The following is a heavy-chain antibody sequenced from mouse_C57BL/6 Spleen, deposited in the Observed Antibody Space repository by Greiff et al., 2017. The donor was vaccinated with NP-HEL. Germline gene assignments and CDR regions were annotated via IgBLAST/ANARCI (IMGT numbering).Heavy chain of an antibody. Sequence: QVQLQQSGAELMKPGASVKLSCKATGYTFTGYWIEWVKQRPGHGLEWIGELLPGSGSTYYNEKFKGTATFTADTSSNTAYMQLSSLTTEDSAIYYCARGGYYYGSSYYYYAMDYWGQGTSVTVSS. CDR1: GYTFTGYW. D-gene: IGHD1-1*01. CDR3: ARGGYYYGSSYYYYAMDY. CDR2: LLPGSGST. V-gene: IGHV1-9*01. J-gene: IGHJ4*01.